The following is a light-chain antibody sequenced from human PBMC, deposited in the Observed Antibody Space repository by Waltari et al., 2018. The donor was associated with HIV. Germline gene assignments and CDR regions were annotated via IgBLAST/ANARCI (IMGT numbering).Light chain of an antibody. J-gene: IGKJ2*01. CDR1: QSVSSN. Sequence: EIVLTQSPATLPVSPGERAPLSCRASQSVSSNLAWYQQKPGQAPRLLIYRASTRTTGIPARFSGSGSGTEFTLTISSLQSEDFAVYYCQQYNDWPRGPFGQGTRLEIK. CDR2: RAS. V-gene: IGKV3-15*01. CDR3: QQYNDWPRGP.